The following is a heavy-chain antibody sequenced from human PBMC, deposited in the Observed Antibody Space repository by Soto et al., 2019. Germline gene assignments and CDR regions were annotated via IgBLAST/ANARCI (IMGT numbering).Heavy chain of an antibody. V-gene: IGHV3-15*07. J-gene: IGHJ4*02. Sequence: EVQVVESGVGLLEPGGSLRLSCAASGFGFTNSWMNWVRQAPGKGLEWVGRIKSKNDGGTTDYAAPVQGRFTISRDDSKTTIYLQMNSMKTEDTAVYYCTSAGQYCTSTTCKAYWGQGTPVTVSS. D-gene: IGHD2-2*01. CDR2: IKSKNDGGTT. CDR3: TSAGQYCTSTTCKAY. CDR1: GFGFTNSW.